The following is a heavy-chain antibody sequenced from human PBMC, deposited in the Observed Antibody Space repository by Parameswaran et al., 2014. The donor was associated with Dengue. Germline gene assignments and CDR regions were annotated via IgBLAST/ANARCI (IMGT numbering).Heavy chain of an antibody. CDR2: INPSGGST. V-gene: IGHV1-46*01. Sequence: WVRQAPGQGLEWMGIINPSGGSTSYAQKFQGRVTMTRDTSTSTVYMELSSLRSEDTAVYYCARERGRWLRPPLFDYWGQGTLVTVSS. CDR3: ARERGRWLRPPLFDY. D-gene: IGHD5-12*01. J-gene: IGHJ4*02.